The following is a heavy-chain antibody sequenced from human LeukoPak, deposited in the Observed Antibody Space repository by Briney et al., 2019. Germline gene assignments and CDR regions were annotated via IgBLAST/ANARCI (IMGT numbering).Heavy chain of an antibody. CDR1: GYTFTGYY. CDR2: INPNRGGT. D-gene: IGHD3-10*01. CDR3: ARNLDYYGSGSYGX. J-gene: IGHJ4*02. Sequence: ASVKVSCKASGYTFTGYYMHWVRQAPGQGLEWMGRINPNRGGTNYAQKFQGRVTMTRDTSISTAYMELSRLRSDDTAVYSCARNLDYYGSGSYGXWGQGTLVTVSS. V-gene: IGHV1-2*06.